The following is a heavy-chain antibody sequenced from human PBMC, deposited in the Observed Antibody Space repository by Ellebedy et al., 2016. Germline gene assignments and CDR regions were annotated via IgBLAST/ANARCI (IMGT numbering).Heavy chain of an antibody. J-gene: IGHJ6*03. CDR1: GFSFSSYW. Sequence: GGSLRLXXAASGFSFSSYWMSWVRQAPGEGLEWVANIKQDGSGKYYVDSVKGRFTISRDNAKNSLYLQMDSLRAEDTAVYYCAREGYDILTGRYYYYYMDVWGKGTTVTVSS. V-gene: IGHV3-7*01. D-gene: IGHD3-9*01. CDR3: AREGYDILTGRYYYYYMDV. CDR2: IKQDGSGK.